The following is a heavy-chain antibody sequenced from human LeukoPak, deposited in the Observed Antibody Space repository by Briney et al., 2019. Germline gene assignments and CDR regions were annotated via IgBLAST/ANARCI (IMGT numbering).Heavy chain of an antibody. CDR1: GCTFSSYA. D-gene: IGHD3-3*01. J-gene: IGHJ5*02. V-gene: IGHV1-69*04. CDR2: IIPILGIA. Sequence: ASVKVSCKASGCTFSSYAISWVRQAPGQGLEWMGRIIPILGIANYAQKFQGRVTITADKSTSTAYMELSSLRSEDTAVYYCARGSHYYDFWSGYGNWFDPWGQGTLVTVSS. CDR3: ARGSHYYDFWSGYGNWFDP.